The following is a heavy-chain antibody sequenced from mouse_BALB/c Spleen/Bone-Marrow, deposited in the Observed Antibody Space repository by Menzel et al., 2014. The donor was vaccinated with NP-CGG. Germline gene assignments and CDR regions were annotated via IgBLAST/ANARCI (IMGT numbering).Heavy chain of an antibody. J-gene: IGHJ1*01. V-gene: IGHV1S22*01. D-gene: IGHD2-14*01. CDR1: GYSFTSYW. CDR3: TRRVLSYWCFDV. CDR2: IYPGTGST. Sequence: LQQSGSELVRPGASVKLSCKASGYSFTSYWMHWVKQRPGQGLEWIGNIYPGTGSTNYDEKFKSEGTLTVDTSSSTAYMHLSSLTSEDSAVYFCTRRVLSYWCFDVWRAGTTVTVSS.